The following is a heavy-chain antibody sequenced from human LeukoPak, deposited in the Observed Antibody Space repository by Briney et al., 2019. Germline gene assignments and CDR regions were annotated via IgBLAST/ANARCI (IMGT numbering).Heavy chain of an antibody. J-gene: IGHJ4*02. V-gene: IGHV3-23*01. D-gene: IGHD6-13*01. CDR2: ISGSGGST. Sequence: GGSLRLSCAASGFTFSSYAMSWVRQAPGKGLEGVSAISGSGGSTYYVDSGKGRFTISRDNSKITLYMQMKSVRAEDTAVYYCASRTIDLYSSSWYFEYWGQGTLVTVSS. CDR1: GFTFSSYA. CDR3: ASRTIDLYSSSWYFEY.